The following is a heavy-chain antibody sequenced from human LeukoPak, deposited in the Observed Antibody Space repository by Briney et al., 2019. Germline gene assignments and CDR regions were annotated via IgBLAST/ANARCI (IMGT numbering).Heavy chain of an antibody. CDR2: FDPEDGET. V-gene: IGHV1-24*01. J-gene: IGHJ6*02. CDR3: ATRSHPLYAVKTFYYYYGMDV. CDR1: GYTLTELS. Sequence: GASVKVSCTVSGYTLTELSMHWVRQAPGKGLEWMGGFDPEDGETIYAQKFQGRVTMTEDTSTDTAYMELSSLRSEDTAVYYCATRSHPLYAVKTFYYYYGMDVWGQGTTVTVSS. D-gene: IGHD2-2*02.